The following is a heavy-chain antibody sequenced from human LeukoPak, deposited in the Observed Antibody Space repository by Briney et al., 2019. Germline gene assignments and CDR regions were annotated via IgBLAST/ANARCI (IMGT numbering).Heavy chain of an antibody. CDR1: GFTFSSYW. J-gene: IGHJ4*02. CDR2: IKQDGSEK. D-gene: IGHD6-13*01. CDR3: ARASSGIAAAGYFDY. Sequence: GGSLRLSCAASGFTFSSYWMSWVRQAPGKGLEWVANIKQDGSEKYYVDSVKGRFTISRDNAKNSLYLQMNSLRAEDTAVYYCARASSGIAAAGYFDYWGQGTLVTVSS. V-gene: IGHV3-7*01.